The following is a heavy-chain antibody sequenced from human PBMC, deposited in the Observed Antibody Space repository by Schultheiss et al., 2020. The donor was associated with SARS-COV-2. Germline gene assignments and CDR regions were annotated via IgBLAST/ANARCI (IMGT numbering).Heavy chain of an antibody. CDR2: INPSGGST. CDR3: ASQRAYCGGDCYPQPDFDY. V-gene: IGHV1-46*01. Sequence: ASVKVSCKASGGTFSSYAISWVRQAPGQGLEWMGIINPSGGSTSYAQKFQGRVTMTRDTSISTAYMELSRLRSDDTAVYYCASQRAYCGGDCYPQPDFDYWGQGTLVTVSS. J-gene: IGHJ4*02. D-gene: IGHD2-21*02. CDR1: GGTFSSYA.